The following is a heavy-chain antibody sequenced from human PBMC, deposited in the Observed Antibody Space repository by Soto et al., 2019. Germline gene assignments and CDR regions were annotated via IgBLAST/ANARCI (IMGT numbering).Heavy chain of an antibody. CDR3: ASGDGYNGLYFDY. CDR1: GGSISSGDYY. Sequence: QVQLQESGPGLVKPSQTLSLTCTVSGGSISSGDYYWSWIRQPPGKGLEWIGYIYYSGSTYYNPSLKSRVTISVDTSKNQFPLKLSSVTAADTAVYYCASGDGYNGLYFDYWGQGTLVTVSS. V-gene: IGHV4-30-4*01. D-gene: IGHD5-12*01. CDR2: IYYSGST. J-gene: IGHJ4*02.